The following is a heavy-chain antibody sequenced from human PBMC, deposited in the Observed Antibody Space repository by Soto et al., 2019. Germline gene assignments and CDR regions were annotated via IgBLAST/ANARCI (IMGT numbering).Heavy chain of an antibody. D-gene: IGHD3-22*01. CDR1: GFTFSSYG. Sequence: PGGSLRLSCAASGFTFSSYGMHWVRQAPGKGLEWVAVISYDGSNKYYADSVKGRFTISRDNSKNTLYLQMNSLRAEDTAVYYCGKVADSGYYTVERWGQGTLVTVSS. CDR3: GKVADSGYYTVER. V-gene: IGHV3-30*18. J-gene: IGHJ4*02. CDR2: ISYDGSNK.